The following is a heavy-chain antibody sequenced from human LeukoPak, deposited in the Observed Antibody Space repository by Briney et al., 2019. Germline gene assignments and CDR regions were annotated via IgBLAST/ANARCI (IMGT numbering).Heavy chain of an antibody. CDR2: INHSGST. D-gene: IGHD6-13*01. J-gene: IGHJ4*02. CDR3: ARRPQYSSSLLDY. V-gene: IGHV4-34*01. CDR1: GGSFSGYY. Sequence: SETLSLTCAAYGGSFSGYYWSWIRQPPGKGLEWIGEINHSGSTNYNPSLKSRVTISVDTSKNQFSLKLSSVTAADTAVYYCARRPQYSSSLLDYWGQGTLVTVSS.